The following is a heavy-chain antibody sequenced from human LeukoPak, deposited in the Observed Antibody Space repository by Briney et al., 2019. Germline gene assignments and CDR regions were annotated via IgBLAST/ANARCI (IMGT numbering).Heavy chain of an antibody. V-gene: IGHV1-18*01. CDR2: ISAYNGNT. CDR3: ARDRPWYSSSWYPNVYYYYYGMDV. Sequence: ASVNVSCKASGYTFTIYGISWVRQAPGQGLEWMGWISAYNGNTNYAQKLQGRVTMTTDTSTSTAYMELRSLRSDDTAVYYCARDRPWYSSSWYPNVYYYYYGMDVWGQGTTVTVSS. D-gene: IGHD6-13*01. J-gene: IGHJ6*02. CDR1: GYTFTIYG.